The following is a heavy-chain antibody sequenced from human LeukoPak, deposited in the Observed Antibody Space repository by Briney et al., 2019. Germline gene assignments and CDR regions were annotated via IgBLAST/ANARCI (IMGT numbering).Heavy chain of an antibody. CDR1: GGSISSSSYY. Sequence: SETLSLTCTVSGGSISSSSYYWGWIRQPPGKGLEWIGSIYYSGSTYYNPSLKSRVTISVDTSKNQFSLKLSSVTAADTAVYYCARARAGYSSSVPHSAFDYWGQGTLVTVSS. J-gene: IGHJ4*02. CDR2: IYYSGST. V-gene: IGHV4-39*07. CDR3: ARARAGYSSSVPHSAFDY. D-gene: IGHD6-13*01.